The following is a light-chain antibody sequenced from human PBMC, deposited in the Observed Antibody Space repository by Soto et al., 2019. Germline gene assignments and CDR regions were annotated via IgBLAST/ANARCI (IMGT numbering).Light chain of an antibody. CDR2: DTS. Sequence: EIVLTQSPATLSLSPGERATLSCRASRGVGIYLAWYQQKPGQAPRLLIYDTSNRATGIPARFSGSGSGTDFTLTFSGLEPEDFAVYYCQQRYGWPPLTFGGGTRVEIK. CDR3: QQRYGWPPLT. J-gene: IGKJ4*01. CDR1: RGVGIY. V-gene: IGKV3-11*01.